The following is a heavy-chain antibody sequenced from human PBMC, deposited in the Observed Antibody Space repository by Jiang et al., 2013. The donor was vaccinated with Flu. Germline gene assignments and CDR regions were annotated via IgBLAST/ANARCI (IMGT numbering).Heavy chain of an antibody. CDR2: ISAYNGNT. D-gene: IGHD3-3*01. J-gene: IGHJ6*02. CDR3: ARARDAIFGVVIVPGDYYYGMDV. V-gene: IGHV1-18*01. Sequence: EWMGWISAYNGNTNYAQKLQGRVTMTTDTSTSTAYMELRSLRSDDTAVYYCARARDAIFGVVIVPGDYYYGMDVWGQGTTVTVSS.